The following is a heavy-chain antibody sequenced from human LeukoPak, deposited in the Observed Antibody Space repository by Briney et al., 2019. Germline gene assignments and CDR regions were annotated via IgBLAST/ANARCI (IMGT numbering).Heavy chain of an antibody. CDR1: GFTVSSNY. V-gene: IGHV3-53*01. CDR2: IYSGGNT. CDR3: ASLPYSAPFSFDY. Sequence: GGSLRLSRAASGFTVSSNYMSWVRQAPGKGLEWVSVIYSGGNTYYADSVKGRFTISRDNSKNTLYLQMNSLRAEDTAVYYCASLPYSAPFSFDYWGQGTLVTVSS. J-gene: IGHJ4*02. D-gene: IGHD2-15*01.